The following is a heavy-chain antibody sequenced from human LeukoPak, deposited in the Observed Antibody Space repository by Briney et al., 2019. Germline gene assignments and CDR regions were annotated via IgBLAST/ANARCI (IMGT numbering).Heavy chain of an antibody. J-gene: IGHJ4*02. Sequence: GGSLRLSCTPSGFTFGDYTMNWVCQAPGKGLEWVGLIRSKAYGGPTDYAASVKGRFIISRDDSKSIACLQMNSLKTEDTAVYYCVGEYFDHWGQGTLVTVSS. CDR1: GFTFGDYT. CDR3: VGEYFDH. V-gene: IGHV3-49*04. D-gene: IGHD3-10*01. CDR2: IRSKAYGGPT.